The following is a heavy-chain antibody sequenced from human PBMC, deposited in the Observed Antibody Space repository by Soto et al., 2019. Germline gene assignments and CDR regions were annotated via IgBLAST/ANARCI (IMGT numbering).Heavy chain of an antibody. V-gene: IGHV4-34*01. CDR1: GGSFSGYY. J-gene: IGHJ4*02. Sequence: SETLSLTCAVYGGSFSGYYWSWIRQPPGKGLEWIGEINHSGSTNYNPSLKSRVTISVDTSKNQFSLKLSSVTAADTAVYYCASQKRPPYDFWSGYSFDYWGQGTLVTVSS. CDR2: INHSGST. CDR3: ASQKRPPYDFWSGYSFDY. D-gene: IGHD3-3*01.